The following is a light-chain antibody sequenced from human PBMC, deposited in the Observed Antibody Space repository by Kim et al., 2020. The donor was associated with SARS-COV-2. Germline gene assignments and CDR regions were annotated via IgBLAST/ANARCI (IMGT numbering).Light chain of an antibody. Sequence: PGQSVPISCSGTSSDFGGYNYVSWYHQHPGKAPKLIIYEVTKRPSGVPDRFSGSKSGNTASLTVSGLQAEDEADYYCTTHGGYNYVFGTGTKVTVL. J-gene: IGLJ6*01. CDR2: EVT. CDR3: TTHGGYNYV. CDR1: SSDFGGYNY. V-gene: IGLV2-8*01.